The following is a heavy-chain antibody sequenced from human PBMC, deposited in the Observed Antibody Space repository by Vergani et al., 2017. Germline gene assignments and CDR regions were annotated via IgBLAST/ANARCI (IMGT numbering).Heavy chain of an antibody. V-gene: IGHV3-21*01. CDR3: ARVMGAAAGTENDY. CDR1: GFTFSSYS. CDR2: ISSSSSYI. D-gene: IGHD6-13*01. Sequence: EVQLVESGGGLVKPGGSLRLSCAASGFTFSSYSMNWVRQAPGKGLEWVSSISSSSSYIYYPDSVKGRFTISRDNAKNSLYLQMNSLRAEDTAVYYCARVMGAAAGTENDYWGQGTLVTVSS. J-gene: IGHJ4*02.